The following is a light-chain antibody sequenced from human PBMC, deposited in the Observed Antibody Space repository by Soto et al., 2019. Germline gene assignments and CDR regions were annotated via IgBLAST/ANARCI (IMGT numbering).Light chain of an antibody. J-gene: IGKJ2*01. CDR3: QQYYSTPYT. Sequence: DIVMTQSPDSLAVSLGERATINCKSSQSFLYSSNNKNYLAWHQQKPGQPPKLLIYWASTRESGVPDRFSGSGSGTDFTLTISSLQAEDVAVYYCQQYYSTPYTFGQGTKLEIK. V-gene: IGKV4-1*01. CDR2: WAS. CDR1: QSFLYSSNNKNY.